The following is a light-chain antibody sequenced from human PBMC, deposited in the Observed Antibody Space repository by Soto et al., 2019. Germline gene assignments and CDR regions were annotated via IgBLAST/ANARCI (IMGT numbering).Light chain of an antibody. CDR2: EVS. CDR3: SSYTRSSTFYV. V-gene: IGLV2-14*01. CDR1: SSDVGGYNY. J-gene: IGLJ1*01. Sequence: QSALTQPASVSGSPGQSITISCTGTSSDVGGYNYVSWYQQHPGKAPKLMIYEVSNRPSGVSNRFSGSKSGNTASLTISGLQAEDEAAYYCSSYTRSSTFYVFGTGTKLTVL.